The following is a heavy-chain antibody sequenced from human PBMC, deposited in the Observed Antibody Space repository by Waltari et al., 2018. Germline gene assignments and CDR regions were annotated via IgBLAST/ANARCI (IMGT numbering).Heavy chain of an antibody. J-gene: IGHJ3*02. CDR1: GYTFPRYD. Sequence: QLQLVQSGAEVKKPGASVKVSCKASGYTFPRYDMNWVRQATGQGLEWMGWRNPNSGSTGYAQKFQGRVTMTRDTSISTAYMELSSLTSEDTAVYYCAMGNGAVIKDSFDTWGQGTMVTVSS. D-gene: IGHD3-10*01. CDR3: AMGNGAVIKDSFDT. CDR2: RNPNSGST. V-gene: IGHV1-8*01.